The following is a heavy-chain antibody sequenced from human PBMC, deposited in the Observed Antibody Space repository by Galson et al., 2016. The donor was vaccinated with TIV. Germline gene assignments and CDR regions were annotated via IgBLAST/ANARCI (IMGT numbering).Heavy chain of an antibody. CDR3: ARLDTALDY. V-gene: IGHV4-59*08. Sequence: SETLSLTCAVSGASISADYWSWIRQPPGKGLEWIGYIYYSGSTSYNPSLKSRVTISLDTPKSQFSLKLNSVTAADTAVYYCARLDTALDYWGQGTLVTVSS. D-gene: IGHD5-18*01. CDR1: GASISADY. CDR2: IYYSGST. J-gene: IGHJ4*02.